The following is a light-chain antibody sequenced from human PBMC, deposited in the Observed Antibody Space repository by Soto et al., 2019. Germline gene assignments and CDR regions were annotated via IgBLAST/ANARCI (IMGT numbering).Light chain of an antibody. CDR1: SSNIGSET. CDR3: AAWGDSLAGGV. Sequence: QSVLTQPPSASATPGQRVTISCSGSSSNIGSETVNWYQQLPGTAPKLLIYANNQRPSGVPDRFSVSKSGTSASLAIGGLQSEEAADYYCAAWGDSLAGGVFGGGTKLTVL. J-gene: IGLJ3*02. V-gene: IGLV1-44*01. CDR2: ANN.